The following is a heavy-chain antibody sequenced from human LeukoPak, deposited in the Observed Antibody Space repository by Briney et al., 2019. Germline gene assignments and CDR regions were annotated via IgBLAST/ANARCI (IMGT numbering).Heavy chain of an antibody. Sequence: SETLSLTCTVSGGSISSYYWSWSRQPPGKGLEWIGYIYYSGSTNYNPSLKSRVTISVDTSKNQFSLKLSSVTAADTAVYYCARRVRYYYGMDVWGQGTTVTVSS. CDR1: GGSISSYY. J-gene: IGHJ6*02. CDR2: IYYSGST. V-gene: IGHV4-59*01. D-gene: IGHD1-1*01. CDR3: ARRVRYYYGMDV.